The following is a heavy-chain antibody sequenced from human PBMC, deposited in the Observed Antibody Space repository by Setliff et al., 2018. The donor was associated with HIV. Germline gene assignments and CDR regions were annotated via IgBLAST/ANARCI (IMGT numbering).Heavy chain of an antibody. CDR2: INPNSGGT. CDR1: GYTFTDHF. V-gene: IGHV1-2*02. CDR3: ALASIVSTARWNH. Sequence: VASVKVSCKASGYTFTDHFIHWVRQAPGQGLEWMGWINPNSGGTNYAQKFQGRVTMTRDTSISTAYMDLSSLTSDDTAVYYCALASIVSTARWNHWGRGTTVTVSS. D-gene: IGHD1-26*01. J-gene: IGHJ4*02.